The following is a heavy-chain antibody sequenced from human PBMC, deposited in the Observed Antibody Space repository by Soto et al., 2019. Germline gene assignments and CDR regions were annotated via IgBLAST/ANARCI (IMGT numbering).Heavy chain of an antibody. CDR2: ISSSSSYI. J-gene: IGHJ5*02. V-gene: IGHV3-21*05. CDR3: ARDPTAFEYSSSSHNWFDP. D-gene: IGHD6-6*01. CDR1: GFTFSSYS. Sequence: EVQLVESGGGLVQPGGSLRLSCAASGFTFSSYSMNWVRQAPGKGLEWVSYISSSSSYIYYADSVKGRFTISRDNAKNSLYLQMNSLRAEDTAVYYCARDPTAFEYSSSSHNWFDPWGQGTLVTVSS.